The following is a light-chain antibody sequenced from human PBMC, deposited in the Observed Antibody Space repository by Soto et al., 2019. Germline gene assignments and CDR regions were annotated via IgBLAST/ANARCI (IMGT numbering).Light chain of an antibody. CDR3: QQYYTSWT. V-gene: IGKV4-1*01. Sequence: VMTQSPDSLAVSMGERATINCKSSRSLLYSGNRKNYLAWYQQKPGQPPKLLIYWGTIREAGVPDRFSGSGAGTDFTLTISNLQADDVAVYYCQQYYTSWTFGQGTKVDIK. CDR1: RSLLYSGNRKNY. J-gene: IGKJ1*01. CDR2: WGT.